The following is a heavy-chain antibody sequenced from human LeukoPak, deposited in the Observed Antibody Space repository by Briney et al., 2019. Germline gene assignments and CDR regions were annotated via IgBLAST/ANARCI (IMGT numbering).Heavy chain of an antibody. CDR3: ALYPTLGGSYPD. CDR1: GFIFSSYE. D-gene: IGHD3-10*01. J-gene: IGHJ4*02. Sequence: PGGSLRLSCEASGFIFSSYEMNWVRQAPGKGLEWVSYISTTGTTIYYSDSVRGRFTISRDNAKNSLYLQMNSLRAEDTAVYYCALYPTLGGSYPDWGQGTLVTVSS. CDR2: ISTTGTTI. V-gene: IGHV3-48*03.